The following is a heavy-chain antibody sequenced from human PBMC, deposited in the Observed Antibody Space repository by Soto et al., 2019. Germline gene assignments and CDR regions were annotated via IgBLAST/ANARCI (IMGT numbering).Heavy chain of an antibody. V-gene: IGHV4-39*01. D-gene: IGHD6-19*01. Sequence: SETLSLTCTVSGGSISSSSYYWGWIRQPPGKGLEWIGSIYYSGSTNYNQSLKSRVTISVDTSKNQFSMKLSSVTAADTAVFYCARRGGSSGWYDYYYYYGMDVWGQGTTVT. CDR3: ARRGGSSGWYDYYYYYGMDV. J-gene: IGHJ6*02. CDR2: IYYSGST. CDR1: GGSISSSSYY.